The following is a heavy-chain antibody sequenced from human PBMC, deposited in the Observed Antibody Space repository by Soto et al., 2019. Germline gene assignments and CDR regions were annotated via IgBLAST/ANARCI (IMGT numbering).Heavy chain of an antibody. V-gene: IGHV3-30-3*01. CDR1: GFTFSSYA. J-gene: IGHJ2*01. CDR3: ARPLWRDDYNWGYFDL. Sequence: QVQLVESGGGVVQPGRSLRLSCAASGFTFSSYAMHWVRQAPGKGLEWVAVISYDGSNKYYAVSVKGRFTISRDNSKNTLYLQMNSLRADNTAVYYCARPLWRDDYNWGYFDLWGRGTLVTVSS. D-gene: IGHD4-4*01. CDR2: ISYDGSNK.